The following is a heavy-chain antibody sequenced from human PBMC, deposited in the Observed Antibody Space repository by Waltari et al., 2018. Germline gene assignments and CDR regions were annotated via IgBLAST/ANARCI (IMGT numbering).Heavy chain of an antibody. J-gene: IGHJ3*01. V-gene: IGHV4-59*01. CDR2: LDNSGST. Sequence: QVQLQESGPGLVKPSETLSLTCIVSGDSITSYYWNWFRHPPGKGLDWIGYLDNSGSTNYNPSLKSRVTISVDTSKNQFSLKLTSVTAADTAVYYCARDPGSASWYGAFDVWGQGTMVSVSS. D-gene: IGHD6-13*01. CDR1: GDSITSYY. CDR3: ARDPGSASWYGAFDV.